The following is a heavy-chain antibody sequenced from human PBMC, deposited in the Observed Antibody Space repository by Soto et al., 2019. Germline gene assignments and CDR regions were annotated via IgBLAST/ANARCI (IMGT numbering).Heavy chain of an antibody. D-gene: IGHD3-22*01. J-gene: IGHJ6*02. Sequence: SVKVSCKASGCTFSSYAISWVRQAPGQGLEWMGGIIPIFGTANYAQKFQGRVTITADESTSTAYMELSSLRSEDTAVYYCARDQMGSGYVRTYYYYYGMDVWGQGTTVTVSS. V-gene: IGHV1-69*13. CDR2: IIPIFGTA. CDR1: GCTFSSYA. CDR3: ARDQMGSGYVRTYYYYYGMDV.